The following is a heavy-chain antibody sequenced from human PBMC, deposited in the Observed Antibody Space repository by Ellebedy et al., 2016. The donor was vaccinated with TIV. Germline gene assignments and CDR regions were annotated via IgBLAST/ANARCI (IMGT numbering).Heavy chain of an antibody. J-gene: IGHJ4*02. CDR1: GFTFSSYS. CDR3: AREKWGGGTREYYFDY. V-gene: IGHV3-33*08. Sequence: GESLKISCAASGFTFSSYSMNWVRQAPGKGLEWVAVIWYDGSNKYYADSVKGRFTISRDNSKNTLYLQMNSLRAEDTAVYYCAREKWGGGTREYYFDYWGQGTLVTVSS. CDR2: IWYDGSNK. D-gene: IGHD4-23*01.